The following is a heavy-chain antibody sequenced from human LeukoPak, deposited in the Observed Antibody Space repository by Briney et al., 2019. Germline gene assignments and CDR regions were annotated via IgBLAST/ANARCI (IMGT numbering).Heavy chain of an antibody. CDR2: IYFSGIT. V-gene: IGHV4-59*08. CDR3: AKLGHSDGWYLGAFDI. D-gene: IGHD6-19*01. Sequence: PSETLSLTCTVSGGSITSYYWSWIRQPPGKGLEWIGYIYFSGITNYNPSLKSRITISVDTSKNQFSLNLSSVTAADTAVYYCAKLGHSDGWYLGAFDIWGQGTTVIVSS. J-gene: IGHJ3*02. CDR1: GGSITSYY.